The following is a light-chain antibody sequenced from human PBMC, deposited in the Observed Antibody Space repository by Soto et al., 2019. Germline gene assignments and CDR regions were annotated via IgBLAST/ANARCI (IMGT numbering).Light chain of an antibody. CDR1: QDIRVD. CDR2: AAS. CDR3: LQDYDCPYT. J-gene: IGKJ2*01. Sequence: GARVSITCRALQDIRVDVGWLQQRPGHAPNLLIYAASTLHTGVPSTFTGSGSGTDFTLTINDLQPEDVATYFCLQDYDCPYTLGQGTKVDIK. V-gene: IGKV1-6*01.